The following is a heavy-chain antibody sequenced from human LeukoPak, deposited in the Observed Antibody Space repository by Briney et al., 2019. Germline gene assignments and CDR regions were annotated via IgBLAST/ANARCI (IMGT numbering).Heavy chain of an antibody. J-gene: IGHJ5*02. CDR2: IYYSGST. CDR1: GGSISSGSYY. V-gene: IGHV4-61*01. CDR3: ARIAAEENWFDP. Sequence: SETLSLTCTVSGGSISSGSYYWSWIRQPPGKGLEWIGYIYYSGSTNYNPSLKSRVTISVDTSKNQFSLKLSSVTAADTAVYYCARIAAEENWFDPWGQGTLVTVSS. D-gene: IGHD6-13*01.